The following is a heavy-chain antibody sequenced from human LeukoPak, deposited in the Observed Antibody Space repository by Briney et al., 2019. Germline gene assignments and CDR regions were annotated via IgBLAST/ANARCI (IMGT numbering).Heavy chain of an antibody. Sequence: GGSLRLSCAASGFTFSSYGMHWVRQAPGKGLEWVAVISYDGSNKYYADSVKGRFTISRDNSKNTLYLQMNSLRAEDAAVYYCAKDLSYYFDYWGQGTLVTVSS. J-gene: IGHJ4*02. CDR1: GFTFSSYG. CDR2: ISYDGSNK. V-gene: IGHV3-30*18. D-gene: IGHD2/OR15-2a*01. CDR3: AKDLSYYFDY.